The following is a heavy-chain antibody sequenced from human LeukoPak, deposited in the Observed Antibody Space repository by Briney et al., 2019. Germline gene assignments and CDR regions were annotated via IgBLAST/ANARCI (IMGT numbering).Heavy chain of an antibody. Sequence: SVKVSCKASGGTFSSYAISWVRQAPGQGLEWMGGIIPIFGTANYAQKFQGRVTITADESTSTAYMELSSLRSEDTAVYYCAREIYSGSYRQPYGAFDIWGQGTMVTVSS. V-gene: IGHV1-69*13. D-gene: IGHD1-26*01. CDR3: AREIYSGSYRQPYGAFDI. CDR2: IIPIFGTA. J-gene: IGHJ3*02. CDR1: GGTFSSYA.